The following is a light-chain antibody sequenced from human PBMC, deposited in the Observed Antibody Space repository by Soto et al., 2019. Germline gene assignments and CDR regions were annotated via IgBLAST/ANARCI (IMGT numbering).Light chain of an antibody. Sequence: DILMTQSPSTLSASVGDRVTITCRASQSIGSWLAWYQQKPGKAPKLLIYDASTMESGVPSRFSGSGSGTEFTLTISSLQPDDFAAYYCQQYNSYSLTFGRGTKVEIK. J-gene: IGKJ1*01. V-gene: IGKV1-5*01. CDR2: DAS. CDR1: QSIGSW. CDR3: QQYNSYSLT.